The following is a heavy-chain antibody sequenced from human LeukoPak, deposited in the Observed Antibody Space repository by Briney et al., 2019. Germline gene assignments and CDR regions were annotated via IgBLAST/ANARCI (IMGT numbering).Heavy chain of an antibody. D-gene: IGHD2-8*01. V-gene: IGHV4-34*01. Sequence: PSETLSLTCAVYGESFSGYYWNWIRQPPGRGLEWIGEINHSGYTNYNPSLKSRVTISVDTSKNQFSLKVSSVTAADTAVYYCARGRAGSGLMINWGQGTLVTVSS. CDR3: ARGRAGSGLMIN. CDR2: INHSGYT. J-gene: IGHJ4*02. CDR1: GESFSGYY.